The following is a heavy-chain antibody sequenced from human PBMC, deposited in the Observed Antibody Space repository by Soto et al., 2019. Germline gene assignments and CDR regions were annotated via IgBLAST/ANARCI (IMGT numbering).Heavy chain of an antibody. CDR2: INHSGMT. CDR3: ESCIVGAPFDS. D-gene: IGHD1-26*01. V-gene: IGHV4-34*01. CDR1: GASFTKYY. J-gene: IGHJ4*01. Sequence: PSETLSLTCAVYGASFTKYYCSWIRQPPWKGLEWIGEINHSGMTNFNPSLKSRVTISVDRSKNQFSLKLRSVTAADTGVYYCESCIVGAPFDSFGHGTLVTVSS.